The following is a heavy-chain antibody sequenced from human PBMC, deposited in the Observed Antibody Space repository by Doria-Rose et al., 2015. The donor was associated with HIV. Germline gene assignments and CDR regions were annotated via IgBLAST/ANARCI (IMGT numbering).Heavy chain of an antibody. D-gene: IGHD6-13*01. Sequence: QVTLKESGPVLVKPTETLTLTCTVSGVSLSSPGMGVSWIRQPPGKALEWLANIFSDDERSYKTSLKSRLTISRGTSKSQVVLTMTDMGPVDTATYYCARIKSSRWYHKYYFDFWGQGTLVIASA. V-gene: IGHV2-26*01. CDR3: ARIKSSRWYHKYYFDF. CDR1: GVSLSSPGMG. J-gene: IGHJ4*02. CDR2: IFSDDER.